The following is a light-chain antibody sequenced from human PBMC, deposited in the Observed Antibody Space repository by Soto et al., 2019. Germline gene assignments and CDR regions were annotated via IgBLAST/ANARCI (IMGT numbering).Light chain of an antibody. CDR3: QQRSNWPPCT. V-gene: IGKV3-11*01. CDR2: DAS. CDR1: QSVSSY. Sequence: EIVLTQSPATLSLSPGERATLSCRASQSVSSYLAWYQQKPGQAPRLPIYDASNRATGIPARCSGSGSGTDFTLTISSLEPEDFAVYYGQQRSNWPPCTFCQGTKVEIK. J-gene: IGKJ1*01.